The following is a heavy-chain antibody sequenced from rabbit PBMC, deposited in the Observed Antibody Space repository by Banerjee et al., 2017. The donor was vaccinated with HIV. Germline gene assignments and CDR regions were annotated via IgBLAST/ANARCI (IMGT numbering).Heavy chain of an antibody. V-gene: IGHV1S45*01. CDR3: ARDLAGVIGWNFGL. CDR2: INTSSGST. CDR1: GLTISSYW. Sequence: QAQLVESGGGPVQPEGSLTLTCTASGLTISSYWMNWVRQAPGKGLEWIACINTSSGSTVYATWAKGRFTISRTSSTTVSLQMTSLTAADTATYFCARDLAGVIGWNFGLWGQGTLVTVS. J-gene: IGHJ3*01. D-gene: IGHD4-1*01.